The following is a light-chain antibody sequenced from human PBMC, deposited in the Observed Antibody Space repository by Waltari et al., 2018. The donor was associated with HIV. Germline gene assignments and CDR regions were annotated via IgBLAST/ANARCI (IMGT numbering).Light chain of an antibody. CDR2: DVT. J-gene: IGLJ1*01. V-gene: IGLV2-8*01. CDR3: SSYAGSSMSYA. Sequence: QSALTQPPSASGSPGQSVSISCTGASSDVGAFKYVSWYQQHPGKAPTLLIYDVTKRPSGVPDRFSGSKSGNTASLTVSGLQAEDEAHYYCSSYAGSSMSYAFGTGTKVTVL. CDR1: SSDVGAFKY.